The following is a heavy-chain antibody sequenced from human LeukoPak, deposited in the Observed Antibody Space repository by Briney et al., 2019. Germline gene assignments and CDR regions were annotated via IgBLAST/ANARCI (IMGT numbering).Heavy chain of an antibody. Sequence: SQTLSLTCTVSGDSISSGGYYWSWIRQHPGKGLEWIGYIYYSGSTYYNPSLKSRVTISVDTSKNQFSLKLSSMTAADTAVYYCARVKGAGYYYGMDVWGQGTTVTVSS. V-gene: IGHV4-31*03. J-gene: IGHJ6*02. D-gene: IGHD1-26*01. CDR1: GDSISSGGYY. CDR3: ARVKGAGYYYGMDV. CDR2: IYYSGST.